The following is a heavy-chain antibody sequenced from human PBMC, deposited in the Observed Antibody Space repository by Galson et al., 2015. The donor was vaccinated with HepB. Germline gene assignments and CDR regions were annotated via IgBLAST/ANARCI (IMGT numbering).Heavy chain of an antibody. D-gene: IGHD2-2*01. CDR2: IRSIANYYAT. J-gene: IGHJ4*02. CDR1: GFIFSGSA. Sequence: SLRLSCAASGFIFSGSAIDWVRQASGKGPEWVGRIRSIANYYATLYVPSLKGRFTISRDDSKNMAYLHMRSLKTEDTAVYYCIRLGDLSGYSSRWGQGTLVTVFS. V-gene: IGHV3-73*01. CDR3: IRLGDLSGYSSR.